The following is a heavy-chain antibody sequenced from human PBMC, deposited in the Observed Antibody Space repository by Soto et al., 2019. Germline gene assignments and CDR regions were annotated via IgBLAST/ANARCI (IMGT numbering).Heavy chain of an antibody. V-gene: IGHV1-69*06. CDR2: IIPIFGTT. CDR1: GGTFSTHG. CDR3: VRDIVVAPGAFNCGMDV. D-gene: IGHD2-2*01. J-gene: IGHJ6*02. Sequence: SVKVSCKASGGTFSTHGISWVRQAPGQGLEWMGGIIPIFGTTNYAHKFQGRVTITADKSTSTAYMELSSLRSEDTAVYYCVRDIVVAPGAFNCGMDVWGQGSMVTVSS.